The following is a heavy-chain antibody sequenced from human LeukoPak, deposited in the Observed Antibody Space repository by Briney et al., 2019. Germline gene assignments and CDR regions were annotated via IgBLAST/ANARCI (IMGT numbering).Heavy chain of an antibody. D-gene: IGHD2-8*01. CDR1: GGSFSGYY. CDR3: ARTNAFDY. CDR2: INHSGST. Sequence: SETLSLTCAVYGGSFSGYYWSWIRQPPGKGLEWIGEINHSGSTNYNPSLNSRATISRDTSKNHFSLKVPSVPAADTAVYYCARTNAFDYWGQGILVTVSS. J-gene: IGHJ4*02. V-gene: IGHV4-34*01.